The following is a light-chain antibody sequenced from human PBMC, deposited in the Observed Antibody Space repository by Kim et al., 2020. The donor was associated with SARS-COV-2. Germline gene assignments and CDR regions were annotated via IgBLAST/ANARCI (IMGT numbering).Light chain of an antibody. CDR3: QVWDSSSDQPVV. CDR2: YDS. CDR1: NIGSKS. J-gene: IGLJ2*01. Sequence: PGKTARITCGGNNIGSKSVHWYQQKPGQAPVLVIYYDSDRPSGIPERFSGSNSGNTATLTISRVEAGDEADYYCQVWDSSSDQPVVFGGGTQLTVL. V-gene: IGLV3-21*04.